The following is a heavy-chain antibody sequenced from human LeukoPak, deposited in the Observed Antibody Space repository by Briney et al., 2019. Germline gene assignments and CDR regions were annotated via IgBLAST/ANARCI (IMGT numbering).Heavy chain of an antibody. J-gene: IGHJ4*02. D-gene: IGHD3-22*01. CDR3: AKQMGYYYDSSGYYFDY. Sequence: GGSLRLSCAASGFTFNNYGLSWVRQAPGKGLEWFSAISANGGSTYYADSVKGRFTISRDNSKNTLYLQMSSLRGEDTAVYYCAKQMGYYYDSSGYYFDYWGQGTLVTVSS. CDR1: GFTFNNYG. V-gene: IGHV3-23*01. CDR2: ISANGGST.